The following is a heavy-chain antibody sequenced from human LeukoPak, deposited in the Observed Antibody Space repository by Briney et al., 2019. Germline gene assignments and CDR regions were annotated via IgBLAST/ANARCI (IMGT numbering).Heavy chain of an antibody. D-gene: IGHD2-15*01. Sequence: GGSLRLSCAASGFTFSSYWMHWVRQAPGKGLVWVSRINTDGSSTSYADSVKGRFTVSRDNAKNTLYLQMNSLRAEDTAVYYCARATLGYCSGGSCYGDYWGQGTLVTVSS. V-gene: IGHV3-74*01. CDR3: ARATLGYCSGGSCYGDY. CDR2: INTDGSST. J-gene: IGHJ4*02. CDR1: GFTFSSYW.